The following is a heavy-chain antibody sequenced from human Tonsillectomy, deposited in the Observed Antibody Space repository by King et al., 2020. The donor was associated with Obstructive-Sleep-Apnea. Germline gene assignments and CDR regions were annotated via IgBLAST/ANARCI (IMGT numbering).Heavy chain of an antibody. CDR3: ARARPPTPYFFDY. V-gene: IGHV4-4*02. CDR1: GGSVSSNNW. Sequence: VQLQESGPGLVKPSGTLSLTCAVSGGSVSSNNWWSWVRQPPGKGLEWVGEIYNSGSTNYNPSLKSRVTISMDKSKNQFSLRLSSVTAADTAVYYCARARPPTPYFFDYWGQETLVTVSS. CDR2: IYNSGST. J-gene: IGHJ4*02. D-gene: IGHD2-2*01.